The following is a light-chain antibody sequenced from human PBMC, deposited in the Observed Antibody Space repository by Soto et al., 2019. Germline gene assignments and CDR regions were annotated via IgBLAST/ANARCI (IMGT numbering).Light chain of an antibody. CDR1: QTISTW. J-gene: IGKJ1*01. Sequence: DIQVTRSPPTLSSCVGYRVTVTFASVQTISTWMAWYQQKPGKAPKLLVYDASTLQSGVASRFSGSGSGTEFTLIISGLQPDDSATYYCQQYTNTNNPWMFGQGTKVDIK. CDR2: DAS. V-gene: IGKV1-5*01. CDR3: QQYTNTNNPWM.